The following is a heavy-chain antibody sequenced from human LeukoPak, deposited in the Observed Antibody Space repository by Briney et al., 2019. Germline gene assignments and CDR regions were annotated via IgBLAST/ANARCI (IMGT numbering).Heavy chain of an antibody. CDR3: AKEQWELSPFDY. D-gene: IGHD1-26*01. Sequence: GGSLRLSCAASGFTFSSYSMNWVRQAPGKGLEWVSAISGSGGSTYYADSVKGRFTISRDNPKDTLYLQMNSLRAEDTAVYYCAKEQWELSPFDYWGQGTLVTVSS. V-gene: IGHV3-23*01. CDR2: ISGSGGST. CDR1: GFTFSSYS. J-gene: IGHJ4*02.